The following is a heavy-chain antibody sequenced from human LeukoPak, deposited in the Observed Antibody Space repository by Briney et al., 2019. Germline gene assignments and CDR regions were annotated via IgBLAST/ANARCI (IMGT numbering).Heavy chain of an antibody. J-gene: IGHJ4*02. D-gene: IGHD2-2*01. CDR3: AIDALGSCSSTTCSD. CDR2: IYYSGST. CDR1: GGSISSYY. V-gene: IGHV4-59*01. Sequence: SETLSLTCTVSGGSISSYYWSWIRQPPGKGLEWIGYIYYSGSTNYNPSLKSRVTISVDSSKSQFSLKLSSVTAADTAVYYCAIDALGSCSSTTCSDWGQGTLVTVSS.